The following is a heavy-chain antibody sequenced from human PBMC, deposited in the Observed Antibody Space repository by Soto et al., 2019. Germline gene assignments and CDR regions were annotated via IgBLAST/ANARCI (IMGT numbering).Heavy chain of an antibody. Sequence: PGGSLRLSCVASGFTFSRFAMSWVRQAPGKGLEWVSTISPPGGTTFYADSARGRFTISRDNSKNTLYLELNSLRAEDTAIYYCAEDLTPRQLWPSSFDFWGQGTRGTVS. CDR3: AEDLTPRQLWPSSFDF. D-gene: IGHD3-16*01. V-gene: IGHV3-23*01. J-gene: IGHJ4*02. CDR1: GFTFSRFA. CDR2: ISPPGGTT.